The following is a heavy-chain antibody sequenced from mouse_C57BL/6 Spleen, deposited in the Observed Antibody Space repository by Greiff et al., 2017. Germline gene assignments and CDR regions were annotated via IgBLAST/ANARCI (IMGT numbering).Heavy chain of an antibody. V-gene: IGHV1-53*01. CDR1: GYTFTSYW. CDR3: AREGGYYGRDY. Sequence: QVQLQQPGTELVKPGASVKLSCKASGYTFTSYWMHWVKQRPGQGLEWIGNINPSNGGTNYNEKFKSKATLTVDKSSSTAYMQLSSLASEDSAVYCWAREGGYYGRDYWGQGTTLTVSS. J-gene: IGHJ2*01. CDR2: INPSNGGT. D-gene: IGHD1-1*01.